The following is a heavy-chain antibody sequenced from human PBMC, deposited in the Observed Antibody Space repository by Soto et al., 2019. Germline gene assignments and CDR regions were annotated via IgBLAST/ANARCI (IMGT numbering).Heavy chain of an antibody. V-gene: IGHV1-18*01. CDR3: ARNLSSGWFDH. J-gene: IGHJ5*02. D-gene: IGHD6-19*01. CDR1: GYIFNNYA. CDR2: MNVYNGHT. Sequence: QVQLVQSGAEVKKPGASVKVSCKASGYIFNNYAISWVRQAPGQGLEWMGWMNVYNGHTKYAQKVQGRPTMTTDTSTSAAYMELRTLRSDDTAVYYCARNLSSGWFDHWGQGTPVTVSS.